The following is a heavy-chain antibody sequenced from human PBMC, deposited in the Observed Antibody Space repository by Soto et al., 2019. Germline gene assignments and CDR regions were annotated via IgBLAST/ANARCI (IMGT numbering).Heavy chain of an antibody. Sequence: QVQLVQSGAEVKKPGASLKLSCKASGYTFTSHFIHWVRQAPGQGLERMGIVNPVDNSRRYAQKFQGRVTMTGDTSTSAVYMELNSLTAEDTAVYYCTRGGTVAPEYDHWGQGTLVTVSS. CDR2: VNPVDNSR. CDR1: GYTFTSHF. J-gene: IGHJ5*02. CDR3: TRGGTVAPEYDH. V-gene: IGHV1-46*03. D-gene: IGHD3-16*01.